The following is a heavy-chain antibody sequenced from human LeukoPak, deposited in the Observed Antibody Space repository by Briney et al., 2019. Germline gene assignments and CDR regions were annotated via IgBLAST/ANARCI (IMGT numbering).Heavy chain of an antibody. J-gene: IGHJ4*02. CDR3: ARVGRREQYQLPTWDY. D-gene: IGHD2-2*01. Sequence: PSETLSLTCAVSGGSISSSNWWSWVRQPPGKGLEWIGEIYHSGSTNYNPSLKSRVTISVDKSKNQFSLKLSSVTAADTAVYYCARVGRREQYQLPTWDYWGQGTLVTVSS. CDR1: GGSISSSNW. V-gene: IGHV4-4*02. CDR2: IYHSGST.